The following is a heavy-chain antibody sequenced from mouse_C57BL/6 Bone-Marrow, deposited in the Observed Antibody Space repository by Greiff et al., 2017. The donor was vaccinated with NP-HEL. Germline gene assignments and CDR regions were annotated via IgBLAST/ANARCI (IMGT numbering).Heavy chain of an antibody. CDR1: GFSLTSYG. Sequence: VKLMESGPGLVAPSQSLSITCTVSGFSLTSYGVDWVRQSPGKGLEWLGVIWGVGSTNYNSALKSRLSISNDNSKSQVFLKMNSLQTDDTAMYYCASLYGSSAYWGQGTLVTVSA. D-gene: IGHD1-1*01. J-gene: IGHJ3*01. CDR3: ASLYGSSAY. V-gene: IGHV2-6*01. CDR2: IWGVGST.